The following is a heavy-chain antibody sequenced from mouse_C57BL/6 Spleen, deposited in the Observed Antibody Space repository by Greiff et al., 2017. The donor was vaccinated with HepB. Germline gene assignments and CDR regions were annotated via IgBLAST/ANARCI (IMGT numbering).Heavy chain of an antibody. CDR2: IHPNSGST. CDR1: GYTFTSYW. J-gene: IGHJ1*03. Sequence: QVHVKQPGAELVKPGASVKLSCKASGYTFTSYWMHWVKQRPGQGLEWIGMIHPNSGSTNYNEKFKSKATLTVDKSSSTAYMQLSSLTSEDSAVYYCARSLITTVVATDWYFDVWGTGTTVTVSS. V-gene: IGHV1-64*01. CDR3: ARSLITTVVATDWYFDV. D-gene: IGHD1-1*01.